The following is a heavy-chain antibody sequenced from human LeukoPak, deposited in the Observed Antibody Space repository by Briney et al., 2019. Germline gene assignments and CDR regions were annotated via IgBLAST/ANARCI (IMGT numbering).Heavy chain of an antibody. Sequence: SETLSLICTVSGDSISSAHWGWIRQSAGKGLEYIGRLYFNGSPNSNPSLKSRVTMSLDTSKNQFSLKLSSVTAADTAVYYCARGHLIVGGTRKNNWFDPWGQGTLVTVSS. CDR3: ARGHLIVGGTRKNNWFDP. CDR2: LYFNGSP. J-gene: IGHJ5*02. V-gene: IGHV4-4*07. D-gene: IGHD1-26*01. CDR1: GDSISSAH.